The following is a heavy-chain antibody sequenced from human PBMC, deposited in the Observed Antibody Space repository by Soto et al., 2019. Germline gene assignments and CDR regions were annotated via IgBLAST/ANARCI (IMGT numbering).Heavy chain of an antibody. V-gene: IGHV1-69*13. Sequence: SVKVSCKASGGTFSSYAISWVRQAPGQGLEWMGGIIPIFGTANYAQRFQGRVTITADESTSTAYMELSSLRSEDTAVYYCARQGWDYGGYVRVYFDYWGQGTLVTVSS. CDR1: GGTFSSYA. CDR2: IIPIFGTA. CDR3: ARQGWDYGGYVRVYFDY. D-gene: IGHD5-12*01. J-gene: IGHJ4*02.